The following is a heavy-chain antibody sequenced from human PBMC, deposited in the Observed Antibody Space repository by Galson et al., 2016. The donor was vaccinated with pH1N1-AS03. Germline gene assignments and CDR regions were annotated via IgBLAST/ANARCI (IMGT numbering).Heavy chain of an antibody. Sequence: SVKVSCKASGGTFNKYAITWVRQAPGQGLERMGGIIPIFGNSDYAQKFQGRVTISTDKSTTTAYMELSSLRSEDTAVYYCVRGDGGNNFDFWGQGTLVTVSS. CDR3: VRGDGGNNFDF. D-gene: IGHD4-23*01. CDR1: GGTFNKYA. CDR2: IIPIFGNS. V-gene: IGHV1-69*05. J-gene: IGHJ4*02.